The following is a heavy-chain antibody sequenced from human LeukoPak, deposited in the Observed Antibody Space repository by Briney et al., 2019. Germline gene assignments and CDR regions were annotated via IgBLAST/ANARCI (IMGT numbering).Heavy chain of an antibody. D-gene: IGHD3-22*01. J-gene: IGHJ6*02. CDR1: GGSISSYY. V-gene: IGHV4-4*07. CDR3: TRERISDYYDSSGYYPRIDYYYGMDV. CDR2: IYTSGST. Sequence: SETLFLTCTVSGGSISSYYWSWIRQPAGKGLEWIGRIYTSGSTNYNPSLKSRVTMSVDTSKNQFSLKLSSVTAADTAVYYCTRERISDYYDSSGYYPRIDYYYGMDVWGQGTTVTVSS.